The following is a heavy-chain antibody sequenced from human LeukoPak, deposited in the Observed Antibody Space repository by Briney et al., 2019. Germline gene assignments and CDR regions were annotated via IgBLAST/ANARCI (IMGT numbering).Heavy chain of an antibody. CDR3: TRDKTVTHTYYVDY. Sequence: PGRSLRLSCAASGFTFDDYAMHWVRQAPGKGLEWVSGISWNSGSIGYADSVKGRFTISRDDSKSIAYLQMNSLKTEDTAVYYCTRDKTVTHTYYVDYWGQGTLVTVSS. CDR1: GFTFDDYA. CDR2: ISWNSGSI. J-gene: IGHJ4*02. D-gene: IGHD4-17*01. V-gene: IGHV3-9*01.